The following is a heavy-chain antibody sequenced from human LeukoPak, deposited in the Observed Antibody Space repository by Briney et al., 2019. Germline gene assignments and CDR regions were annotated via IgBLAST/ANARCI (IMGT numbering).Heavy chain of an antibody. J-gene: IGHJ4*02. D-gene: IGHD3-22*01. V-gene: IGHV4-61*02. CDR2: IYTSGST. CDR1: GGSISSGSYY. Sequence: SQTLSLTCTVSGGSISSGSYYWSWIRQPAGKGLEWIGRIYTSGSTNYNPSLKSRVTISVDTSKNQFSLKLSSVTAADTAVYYCARGVSSGYYSNYYFDYWGQGTLVTVSS. CDR3: ARGVSSGYYSNYYFDY.